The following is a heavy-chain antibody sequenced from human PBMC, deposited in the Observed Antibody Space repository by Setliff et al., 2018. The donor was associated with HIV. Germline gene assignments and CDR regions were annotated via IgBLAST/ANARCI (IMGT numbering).Heavy chain of an antibody. V-gene: IGHV4-38-2*02. CDR2: IYHTGNT. J-gene: IGHJ4*02. Sequence: PSETLSLTCTVSGGSINSGYYWGWIRQPPGKGLEWIASIYHTGNTHYKPSLKNRVTISVDTSKNQFSLKVRSVTAADTAVYYCARFAVSNSWFLWGQGTLVTVSS. D-gene: IGHD6-13*01. CDR3: ARFAVSNSWFL. CDR1: GGSINSGYY.